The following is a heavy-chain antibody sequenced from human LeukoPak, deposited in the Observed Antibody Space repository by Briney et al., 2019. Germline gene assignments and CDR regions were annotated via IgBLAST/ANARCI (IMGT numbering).Heavy chain of an antibody. D-gene: IGHD3-9*01. CDR3: ARRVYDILTGQNPQYYFDY. Sequence: GASVKVSCKASGYTFTSYGISWVRQAPGQGLEWMGWISAYNGNTNYAQKLQGRVTMTTDTSTSTAYMELRSLRSDDTAVYYCARRVYDILTGQNPQYYFDYWGQGTLITVSS. CDR1: GYTFTSYG. V-gene: IGHV1-18*04. CDR2: ISAYNGNT. J-gene: IGHJ4*02.